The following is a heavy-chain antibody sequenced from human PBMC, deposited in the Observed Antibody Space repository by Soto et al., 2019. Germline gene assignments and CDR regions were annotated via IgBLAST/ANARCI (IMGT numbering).Heavy chain of an antibody. J-gene: IGHJ5*02. CDR3: ASDPEGHNWFDP. Sequence: GASVKVSCKASGYTFTSYYMHWVRQAPGQGLEWMGIINSSGGSTSYAQKFQGRVTMTRDTSTSTVYMELSSLRSEDTAVYYCASDPEGHNWFDPWGQGTLVTVSS. CDR2: INSSGGST. CDR1: GYTFTSYY. V-gene: IGHV1-46*01.